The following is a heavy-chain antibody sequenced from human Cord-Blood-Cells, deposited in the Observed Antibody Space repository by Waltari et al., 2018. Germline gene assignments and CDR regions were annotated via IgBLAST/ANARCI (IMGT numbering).Heavy chain of an antibody. CDR1: GFTFSTHW. CDR2: IKQDGSEK. D-gene: IGHD1-26*01. Sequence: EVQLVESGGGLVQPGGSLRLSCAASGFTFSTHWMTWVRQAPGKGLEWVANIKQDGSEKYYVDSVKGRFTISRDNAKNSLYLQMNSLRAEDTAVYYCARDEWELLYFQHWGQGTLVTVSS. J-gene: IGHJ1*01. V-gene: IGHV3-7*01. CDR3: ARDEWELLYFQH.